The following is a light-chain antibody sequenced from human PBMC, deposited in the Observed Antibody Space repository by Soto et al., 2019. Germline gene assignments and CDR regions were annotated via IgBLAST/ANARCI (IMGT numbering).Light chain of an antibody. V-gene: IGKV3-20*01. J-gene: IGKJ4*01. Sequence: PGEGATLSCRASQTVSSNYLAWYQQKPGQAPRLLIYGASRRATGIPDRFSGSGSGTDFTLSISRLEPEDFAVYYCQQYGSSPLTFGGGTKVDIK. CDR3: QQYGSSPLT. CDR2: GAS. CDR1: QTVSSNY.